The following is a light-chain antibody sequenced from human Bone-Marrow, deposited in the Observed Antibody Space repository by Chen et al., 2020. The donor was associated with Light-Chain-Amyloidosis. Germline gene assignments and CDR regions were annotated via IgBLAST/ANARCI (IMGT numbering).Light chain of an antibody. V-gene: IGKV1-8*01. Sequence: AIRMTQSPSSLSASTGDRVTITCRASQGISSLAWYQQTPGKAPKLLIYAASTLQSGVPSRFSGSGSGTDFTLTISCLQSEDFATYYCQQYYSYRGTFGGGTKVEIK. J-gene: IGKJ4*01. CDR3: QQYYSYRGT. CDR2: AAS. CDR1: QGISS.